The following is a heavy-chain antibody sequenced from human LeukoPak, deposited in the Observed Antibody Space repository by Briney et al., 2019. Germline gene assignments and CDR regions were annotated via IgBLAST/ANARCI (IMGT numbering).Heavy chain of an antibody. Sequence: SETLSLTCTVSGGSISTSNYYWGWIRQPPGKGLEWIGNIFYSGSTYYSPSLKSRVTISLDTSRNQFSLKLSSVTAADTSVYYCARVRKPISGYDFNDYWGQGTLVTVSS. J-gene: IGHJ4*02. V-gene: IGHV4-39*07. CDR2: IFYSGST. CDR1: GGSISTSNYY. CDR3: ARVRKPISGYDFNDY. D-gene: IGHD5-12*01.